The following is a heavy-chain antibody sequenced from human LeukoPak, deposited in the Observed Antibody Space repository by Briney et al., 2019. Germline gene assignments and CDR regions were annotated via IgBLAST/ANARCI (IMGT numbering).Heavy chain of an antibody. CDR2: IYYSGST. J-gene: IGHJ5*02. CDR1: GGSISSYY. Sequence: PSETLSLTCTVSGGSISSYYWSWIRQPPGKGLEWIGYIYYSGSTNYNPSLKSRVTISVDTSKNQFSLKLSSVTAADTAVYYCVRHSGLYDTSGYLSRFDPWGQGTLVTVSS. CDR3: VRHSGLYDTSGYLSRFDP. V-gene: IGHV4-59*08. D-gene: IGHD3-22*01.